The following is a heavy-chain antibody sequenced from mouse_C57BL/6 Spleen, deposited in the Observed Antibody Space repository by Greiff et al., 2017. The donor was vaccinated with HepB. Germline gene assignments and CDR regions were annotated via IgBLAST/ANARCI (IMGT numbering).Heavy chain of an antibody. V-gene: IGHV1-39*01. CDR3: ARSGDLYGRADEGAMDY. J-gene: IGHJ4*01. CDR1: GYSFTDYN. Sequence: EVQLQQSGPELVKPGASVKISCKASGYSFTDYNMNWVKQSNGKSLEWIGVINPNYGTTSYNQKLKGKATLTVDQSSSTAYMQLNSLTAEDSAVYYWARSGDLYGRADEGAMDYWGQGTSVTVSS. CDR2: INPNYGTT. D-gene: IGHD1-1*01.